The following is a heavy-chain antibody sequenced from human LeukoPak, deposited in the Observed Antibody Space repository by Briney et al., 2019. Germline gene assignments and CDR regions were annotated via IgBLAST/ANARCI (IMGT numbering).Heavy chain of an antibody. CDR1: AGSISSYY. CDR3: ASARFDYHHSGYYGFDY. D-gene: IGHD3-22*01. Sequence: PSETLSLTCTVSAGSISSYYSSWIRQPAGKGLEWIGRIYTSGSTNYNPSLKSRVTMSVDTSKNQFSLKLSSVTAADTAVYYCASARFDYHHSGYYGFDYWGQGTLVTVSS. V-gene: IGHV4-4*07. J-gene: IGHJ4*02. CDR2: IYTSGST.